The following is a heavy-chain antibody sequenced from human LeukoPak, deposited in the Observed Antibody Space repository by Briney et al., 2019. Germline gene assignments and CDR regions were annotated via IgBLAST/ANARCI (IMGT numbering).Heavy chain of an antibody. Sequence: PSETPSLTCTVSGGSINSGTYYWSWIRQPAGKGLEWIGRIYTSGSTNYNPSLKSRVTISVDTSKNQFSLKLSSVTAADTAMYYCARGESSSSPLYYYYYYMDVWGKGTTVTVSS. J-gene: IGHJ6*03. D-gene: IGHD6-6*01. V-gene: IGHV4-61*02. CDR2: IYTSGST. CDR3: ARGESSSSPLYYYYYYMDV. CDR1: GGSINSGTYY.